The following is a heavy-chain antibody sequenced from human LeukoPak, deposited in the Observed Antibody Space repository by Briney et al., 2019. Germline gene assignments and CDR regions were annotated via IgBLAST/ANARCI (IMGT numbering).Heavy chain of an antibody. Sequence: SETLSLTCAVYGGSFSGYYWSWIRQPPGKGLEWIGEINHSGSTNYNPSLKSRVTISVDTSKNQFSLKLSSVTAADTAVYYRARQNSGYSAGRPFDYWGQGTLVTVSS. CDR1: GGSFSGYY. CDR3: ARQNSGYSAGRPFDY. J-gene: IGHJ4*02. D-gene: IGHD6-13*01. CDR2: INHSGST. V-gene: IGHV4-34*01.